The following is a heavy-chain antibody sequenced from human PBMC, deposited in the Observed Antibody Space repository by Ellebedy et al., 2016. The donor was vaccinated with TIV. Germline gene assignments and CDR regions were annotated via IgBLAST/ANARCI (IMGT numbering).Heavy chain of an antibody. J-gene: IGHJ4*02. V-gene: IGHV1-46*01. D-gene: IGHD3-22*01. CDR3: ARGDKYYYDSSGYYYTY. CDR1: GYTFTSYY. Sequence: ASVKVSCKASGYTFTSYYMYWVRQAPGQGLEWMGIINPSGGSSHYAQKFQGRVTMTRDTSTSTVYIELSRLRSEDTAVYYCARGDKYYYDSSGYYYTYWGQGTLVTVSS. CDR2: INPSGGSS.